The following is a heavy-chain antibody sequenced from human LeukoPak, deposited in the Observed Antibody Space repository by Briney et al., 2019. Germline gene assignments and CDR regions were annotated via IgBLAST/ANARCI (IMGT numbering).Heavy chain of an antibody. Sequence: VKVSCKASGGTFSSYAISWVRQAPGQGLEWMGRIIPILGIANYAQKFQGRVTITADKSTSTAYMELSSLRSEDTAVYYCAREGVYYYGSGSYYKWGLDYWGQGTLVTVSS. J-gene: IGHJ4*02. CDR3: AREGVYYYGSGSYYKWGLDY. CDR1: GGTFSSYA. V-gene: IGHV1-69*10. D-gene: IGHD3-10*01. CDR2: IIPILGIA.